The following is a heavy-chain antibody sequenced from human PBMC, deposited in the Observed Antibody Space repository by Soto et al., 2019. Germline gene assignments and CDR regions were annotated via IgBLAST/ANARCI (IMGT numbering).Heavy chain of an antibody. D-gene: IGHD6-13*01. CDR3: AKPGYSSSWYRNFDH. CDR1: GFTFSSYG. V-gene: IGHV3-23*01. CDR2: ISGSGGST. Sequence: EVQLLESGGGLVQPGGSLRLSCAASGFTFSSYGMNWVRQAPGKGLEWVSGISGSGGSTYNADSVKGRFTISRDNSKNTLYLQMNSLRVEDTAVYYCAKPGYSSSWYRNFDHWGQGALVTVSS. J-gene: IGHJ4*02.